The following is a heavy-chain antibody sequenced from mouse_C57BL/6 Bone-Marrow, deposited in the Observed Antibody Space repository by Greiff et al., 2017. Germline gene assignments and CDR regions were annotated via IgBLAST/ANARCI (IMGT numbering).Heavy chain of an antibody. D-gene: IGHD2-3*01. Sequence: VQLVESGPGLVQPSQSLSITCTVSGFSLTSYGVHWVRQSPGKGLEWLGVIWSGGSTDYNAAFISRLSISKDNSKSQVFFKMNSLQADDTAIYYCARKDDGYCAWFAYWGQGTLVTVSA. CDR3: ARKDDGYCAWFAY. CDR1: GFSLTSYG. J-gene: IGHJ3*01. V-gene: IGHV2-2*01. CDR2: IWSGGST.